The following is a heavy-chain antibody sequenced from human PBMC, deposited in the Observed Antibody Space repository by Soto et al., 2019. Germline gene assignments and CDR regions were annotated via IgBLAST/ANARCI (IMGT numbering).Heavy chain of an antibody. Sequence: EVQLLESGGGLVQPGGSLRLSCAASEFTLGTYVMTWVRQAPGKGLEWVSAISGSGGSTNYADPVKGRFTISRDNTKNTLYLQMNSLRVEDTAVYYCAKDRKGSYCSGGTCYSFDYWGQGTLVTVPS. J-gene: IGHJ4*02. CDR2: ISGSGGST. V-gene: IGHV3-23*01. CDR3: AKDRKGSYCSGGTCYSFDY. CDR1: EFTLGTYV. D-gene: IGHD2-15*01.